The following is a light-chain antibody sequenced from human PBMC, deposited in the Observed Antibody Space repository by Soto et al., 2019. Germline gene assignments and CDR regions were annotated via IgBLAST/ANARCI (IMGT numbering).Light chain of an antibody. CDR1: QSVSTY. CDR3: HQRRHWPPLT. Sequence: EIVLTQSPATLSMSPGERATLSCRASQSVSTYLAWYQQKPGQAPRLLIFDASNRASGIPSRFSGSGSGTNFTLTLSSLAPEDFAVYFCHQRRHWPPLTFGGGTKVEIK. V-gene: IGKV3-11*01. CDR2: DAS. J-gene: IGKJ4*01.